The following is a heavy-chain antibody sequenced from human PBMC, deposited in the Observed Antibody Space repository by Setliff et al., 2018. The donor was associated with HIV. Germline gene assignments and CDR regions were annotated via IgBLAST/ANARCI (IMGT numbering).Heavy chain of an antibody. Sequence: GGSLRLPCGASGFTFSNYWLHWVRQAPGKGLVWVSRINGDGSSTRYADSVKGRFTISRDNAKNTLFLQMNSLRAEDTAVYYCEVSYCSGGSCYTDPFDIWGQGTMVTVSS. CDR3: EVSYCSGGSCYTDPFDI. CDR1: GFTFSNYW. V-gene: IGHV3-74*01. J-gene: IGHJ3*02. D-gene: IGHD2-15*01. CDR2: INGDGSST.